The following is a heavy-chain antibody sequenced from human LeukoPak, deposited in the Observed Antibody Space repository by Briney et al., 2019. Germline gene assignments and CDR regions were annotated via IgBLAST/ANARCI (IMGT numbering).Heavy chain of an antibody. Sequence: PSETLSLTCTVSGGSISSSSYYWGWIRQPPGKGLEWIGSIYYSGSTYYNPSLKSRVTISVDTSKNPFSLKLSSVTAADTAVYYCARHVDDYVWGSYRPPPYFDYWGQGTLVTVSS. CDR3: ARHVDDYVWGSYRPPPYFDY. CDR2: IYYSGST. CDR1: GGSISSSSYY. V-gene: IGHV4-39*01. D-gene: IGHD3-16*02. J-gene: IGHJ4*02.